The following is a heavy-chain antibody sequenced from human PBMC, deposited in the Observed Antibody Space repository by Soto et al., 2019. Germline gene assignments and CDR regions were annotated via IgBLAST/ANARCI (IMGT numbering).Heavy chain of an antibody. CDR2: ISGSGGST. V-gene: IGHV3-23*01. D-gene: IGHD6-19*01. CDR3: AKGWYSSGWS. CDR1: GFTFGSYA. J-gene: IGHJ5*02. Sequence: SGVSLRLSCAASGFTFGSYAMSWVRQAPGKRLEWLSAISGSGGSTYYADSVKGRFTISRDNSKNTLYLQMNSLRAEDTAVYYCAKGWYSSGWSWGQGTLVTVSS.